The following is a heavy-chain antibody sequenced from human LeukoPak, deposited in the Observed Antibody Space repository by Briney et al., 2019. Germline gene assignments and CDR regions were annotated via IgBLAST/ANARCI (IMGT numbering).Heavy chain of an antibody. Sequence: PGGSLRLSCAASGFTFSSYGMHWVRQAPGKGLEWVAVIWYDGSNKYYADSVKGRFTISRDNSKNTLYLQMNSLRAEDTAVYYCVKDAYHSDSSGFLHYYYSYYMDVWGKGTTVTVSS. CDR3: VKDAYHSDSSGFLHYYYSYYMDV. V-gene: IGHV3-33*06. D-gene: IGHD3-22*01. CDR2: IWYDGSNK. CDR1: GFTFSSYG. J-gene: IGHJ6*03.